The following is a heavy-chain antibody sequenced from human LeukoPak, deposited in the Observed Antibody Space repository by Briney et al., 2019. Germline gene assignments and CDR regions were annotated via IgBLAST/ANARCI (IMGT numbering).Heavy chain of an antibody. J-gene: IGHJ4*02. V-gene: IGHV4-61*02. D-gene: IGHD1-26*01. CDR2: IYTSGST. Sequence: SQTLSLTCTVSGGSISSGSYYWSWTRQPAGKGLEWIGRIYTSGSTNYNPSLKSRVTISVDTSKNQFSLKLSSVTAADTAVYYCARDRPLSGSYYGFDYWGQGTLVTVSS. CDR3: ARDRPLSGSYYGFDY. CDR1: GGSISSGSYY.